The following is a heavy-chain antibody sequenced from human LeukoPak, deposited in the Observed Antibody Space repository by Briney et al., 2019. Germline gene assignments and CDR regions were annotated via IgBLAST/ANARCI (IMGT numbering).Heavy chain of an antibody. V-gene: IGHV3-30*18. CDR2: ISYDGSNK. J-gene: IGHJ6*02. CDR3: AKVAPYSSSWYGGRGYYYGMDV. CDR1: GFTFSSYG. Sequence: GGSLRLSCAASGFTFSSYGMHWVRQAPGKGLEWVAVISYDGSNKYYADSVKGRFTISRDNSKNTLYLQMNSLRAEDTAVYYCAKVAPYSSSWYGGRGYYYGMDVWGQGTTVTVSS. D-gene: IGHD6-13*01.